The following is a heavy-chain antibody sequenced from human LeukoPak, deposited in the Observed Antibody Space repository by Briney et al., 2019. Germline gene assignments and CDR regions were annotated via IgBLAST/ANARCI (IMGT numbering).Heavy chain of an antibody. CDR3: ARILLWFGEFTPQFYYYGMDV. D-gene: IGHD3-10*01. V-gene: IGHV3-30*02. CDR1: GFTFSNYG. Sequence: GGSLRLSCAASGFTFSNYGMHWVRQAPGKGLEWLTFIRYDGSNKYYADSVKGRFTISRDNSKNTLYLEMNSLRAEDTAVYYCARILLWFGEFTPQFYYYGMDVWGQGTTVTVSS. CDR2: IRYDGSNK. J-gene: IGHJ6*02.